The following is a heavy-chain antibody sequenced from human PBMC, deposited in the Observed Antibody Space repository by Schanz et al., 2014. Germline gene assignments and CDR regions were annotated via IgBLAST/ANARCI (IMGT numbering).Heavy chain of an antibody. CDR1: GFTFNYVW. CDR3: AKIRYDSSGYYLPYYGMDV. Sequence: VQLVESGGGVVQPGRSLRLSCAASGFTFNYVWMSWVRQAPGKGLEWVSSISSTSTYINYADSVKGRFTISRDNSKNTLYLQMNSLRAEDTAVYYCAKIRYDSSGYYLPYYGMDVWGQGTTVIVSS. D-gene: IGHD3-22*01. CDR2: ISSTSTYI. V-gene: IGHV3-21*04. J-gene: IGHJ6*02.